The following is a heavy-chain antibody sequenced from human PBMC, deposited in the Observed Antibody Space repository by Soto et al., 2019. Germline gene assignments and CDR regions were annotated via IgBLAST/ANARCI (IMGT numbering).Heavy chain of an antibody. CDR1: GFTFSNYG. D-gene: IGHD6-13*01. J-gene: IGHJ5*02. V-gene: IGHV3-23*01. CDR2: IGSSGTT. Sequence: PGGSLRLSCEGSGFTFSNYGMSWVRQAPGKGLEWVSGIGSSGTTYYADSLKGRFTVSRDNSKKTMYMQMNSLRAEDTAVYYCARRGVEAGSSERRFDPWGQGALVTVSS. CDR3: ARRGVEAGSSERRFDP.